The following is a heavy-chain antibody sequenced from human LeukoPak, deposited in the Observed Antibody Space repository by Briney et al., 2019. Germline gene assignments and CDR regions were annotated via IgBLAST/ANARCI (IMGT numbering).Heavy chain of an antibody. CDR3: ARDPGGIAAAGYYYYMDV. Sequence: ASVKVSCKASGYTFTSYYMHWVRQAPGQGLEWMGIINPSGGSTSYAQKFQGRVTMTGDTSTSTVYMELSSLRSEDTAVYYCARDPGGIAAAGYYYYMDVWGKGTTVTISS. CDR2: INPSGGST. V-gene: IGHV1-46*01. CDR1: GYTFTSYY. D-gene: IGHD6-13*01. J-gene: IGHJ6*03.